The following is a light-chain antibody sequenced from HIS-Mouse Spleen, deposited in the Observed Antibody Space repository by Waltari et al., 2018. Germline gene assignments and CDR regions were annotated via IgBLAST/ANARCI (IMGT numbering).Light chain of an antibody. CDR1: SSDVGGYNY. Sequence: QSALTQPASVSGSPGQSITISCTGTSSDVGGYNYVSWYQQHPGKAPKLMIYDVSNRPPGVPNRFSGSKSGNTASLTISGLQAEDEADYYCSSYTSSSFNVVFGGGTKLTVL. CDR2: DVS. CDR3: SSYTSSSFNVV. J-gene: IGLJ2*01. V-gene: IGLV2-14*03.